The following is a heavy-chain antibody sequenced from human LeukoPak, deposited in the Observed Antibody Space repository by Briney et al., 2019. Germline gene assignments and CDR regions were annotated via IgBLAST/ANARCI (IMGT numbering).Heavy chain of an antibody. CDR3: ARDNSGGGYYYY. CDR1: GGTFSSYT. V-gene: IGHV1-69*04. CDR2: IIPILGIA. D-gene: IGHD3-22*01. Sequence: ASVKVSSKASGGTFSSYTISWVRQAPGQGLEWMGRIIPILGIANYAQKFQGRVTITADKSTSTAYMELSSLRSEDTAVYYCARDNSGGGYYYYWGQGTLVTVSS. J-gene: IGHJ4*02.